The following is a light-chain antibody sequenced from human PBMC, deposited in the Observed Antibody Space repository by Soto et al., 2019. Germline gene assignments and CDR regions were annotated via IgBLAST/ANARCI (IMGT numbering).Light chain of an antibody. V-gene: IGKV3-20*01. J-gene: IGKJ1*01. CDR2: GAS. CDR3: QQYGSSPPT. Sequence: IVLTQSPGTLSLSPGERNTLSCRASQSISRYLAWYQQKPGQGPRLLIYGASSRATGTPDRFSGSGSGTDFTLTINRLEPEDFALYYCQQYGSSPPTFGHGTKVDIK. CDR1: QSISRY.